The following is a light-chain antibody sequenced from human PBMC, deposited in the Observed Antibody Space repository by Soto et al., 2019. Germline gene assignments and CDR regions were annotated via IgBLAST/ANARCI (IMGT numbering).Light chain of an antibody. CDR2: AAS. CDR3: QRYISAPFT. Sequence: DIQMTQSPSSLSASVGDRVTITCRATQGISNYLAWYQHKPGKVPKLLIYAASTLQSGVPSRFSDSGSGTDFTLTISSLQPEDVATYYCQRYISAPFTFGPGTNVDIK. J-gene: IGKJ3*01. CDR1: QGISNY. V-gene: IGKV1-27*01.